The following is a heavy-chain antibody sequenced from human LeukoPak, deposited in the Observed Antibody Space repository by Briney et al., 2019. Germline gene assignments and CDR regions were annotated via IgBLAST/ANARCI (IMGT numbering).Heavy chain of an antibody. Sequence: PSETLSLTCSVSGGSISYYYRSWIRQPPGKGLEWIGYSHDSGESNYNPSLQSRVIISRDTSKNQFSLNLMSVTAADTAVYYCAASSHSGSYRAYWGQGTPVTASS. J-gene: IGHJ4*02. CDR3: AASSHSGSYRAY. CDR2: SHDSGES. V-gene: IGHV4-59*08. CDR1: GGSISYYY. D-gene: IGHD3-10*01.